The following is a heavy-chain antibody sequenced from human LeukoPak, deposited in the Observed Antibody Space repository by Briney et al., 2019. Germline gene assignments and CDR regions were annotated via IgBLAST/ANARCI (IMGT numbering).Heavy chain of an antibody. CDR1: RFTFDDYA. Sequence: GRSLRLSCAASRFTFDDYAMHWVRQAPGKGLEWVSLISWDGGSTYYADSVKGRFTISRDNSKNSLYLQMNSLRAEDTALYYCAKADYSNYGGVDYWGQGTLVTVSS. CDR3: AKADYSNYGGVDY. D-gene: IGHD4-11*01. CDR2: ISWDGGST. J-gene: IGHJ4*02. V-gene: IGHV3-43D*04.